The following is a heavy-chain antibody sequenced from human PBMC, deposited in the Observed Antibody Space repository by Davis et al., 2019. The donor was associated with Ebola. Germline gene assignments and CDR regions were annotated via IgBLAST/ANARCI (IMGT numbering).Heavy chain of an antibody. D-gene: IGHD3-3*01. Sequence: GGSLRLSFAASGFTFDDYAMHWVPQAPGKGLEGVSGISWNSGSIGYADSVKGRFTISRDNSKNTLYLQMNSLRAEDTAVYYCAKAEWLLDYYGMDVWGKGTTVTVSS. CDR2: ISWNSGSI. CDR1: GFTFDDYA. V-gene: IGHV3-9*01. J-gene: IGHJ6*04. CDR3: AKAEWLLDYYGMDV.